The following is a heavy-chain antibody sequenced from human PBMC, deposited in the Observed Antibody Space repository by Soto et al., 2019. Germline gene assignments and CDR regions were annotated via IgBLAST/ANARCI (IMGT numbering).Heavy chain of an antibody. CDR2: IYYSGST. CDR1: GGSISSGDYY. J-gene: IGHJ4*02. CDR3: ARGGGGQLWFIGIDY. V-gene: IGHV4-30-4*01. D-gene: IGHD5-18*01. Sequence: SETLSLTCTVSGGSISSGDYYWSWIRQPPGKGLEWIGYIYYSGSTYYNPSLKSRVTISVDTSKNQFSLKLSSVTAADTAVYYCARGGGGQLWFIGIDYWGQGTLVTVSS.